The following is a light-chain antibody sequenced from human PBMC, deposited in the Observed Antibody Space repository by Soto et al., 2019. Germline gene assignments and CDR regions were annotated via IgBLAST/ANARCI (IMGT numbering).Light chain of an antibody. V-gene: IGKV1-9*01. Sequence: DIQFTQSPSFLSASVGDRVTITCRASQDISDYLAWYQQRPGKAPKLLIYAASTLQSGVPSRFSGSGSGTEFTLTISSLQPEDFATYSCQQLNSYPLTFGGGTKVDSK. J-gene: IGKJ4*01. CDR1: QDISDY. CDR2: AAS. CDR3: QQLNSYPLT.